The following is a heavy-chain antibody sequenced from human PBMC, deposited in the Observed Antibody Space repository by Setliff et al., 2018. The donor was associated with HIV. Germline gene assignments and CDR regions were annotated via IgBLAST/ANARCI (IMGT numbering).Heavy chain of an antibody. CDR2: IIPISGTA. CDR1: ADTFTNCL. Sequence: SVKVSCKASADTFTNCLINWVRQAPGQGLEWMGRIIPISGTANNAQKFQGRVTITADKSTSTAYMQLSSLRSEDTAVYYCARGATITYYFDYWGQGTLVTVSS. J-gene: IGHJ4*02. D-gene: IGHD5-12*01. CDR3: ARGATITYYFDY. V-gene: IGHV1-69*06.